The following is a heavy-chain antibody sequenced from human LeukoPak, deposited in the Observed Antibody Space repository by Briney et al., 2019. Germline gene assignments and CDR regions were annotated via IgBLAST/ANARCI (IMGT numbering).Heavy chain of an antibody. CDR2: ITGSGGNT. CDR1: QFTFSTYV. D-gene: IGHD7-27*01. J-gene: IGHJ3*02. Sequence: GGSLRLSCAASQFTFSTYVMSWVRQAPGKGLEWVSAITGSGGNTYYADSVKGRFTISRDNSKNTLYLQLNSLRAEDTAVYYCAKLPTGDDAFDIWGQGTMVTVSS. CDR3: AKLPTGDDAFDI. V-gene: IGHV3-23*01.